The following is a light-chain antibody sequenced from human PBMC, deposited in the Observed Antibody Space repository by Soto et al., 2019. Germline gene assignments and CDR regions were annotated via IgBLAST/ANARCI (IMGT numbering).Light chain of an antibody. J-gene: IGKJ2*01. CDR3: QQSYSTHT. Sequence: DVQMTQSPSSLSASVGDRVTITCRASQSISSYLNWYQQKPRKAPKLLIYAASSLQSGAPSRFSGSGSGSDFTLTISSLQPEDFPTYYCQQSYSTHTFGQGTKLEIK. CDR2: AAS. CDR1: QSISSY. V-gene: IGKV1-39*01.